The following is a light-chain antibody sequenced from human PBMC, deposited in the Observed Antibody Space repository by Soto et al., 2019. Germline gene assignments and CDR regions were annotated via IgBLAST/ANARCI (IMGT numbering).Light chain of an antibody. V-gene: IGLV4-69*01. J-gene: IGLJ3*02. CDR1: SGHSSYT. CDR3: QPWATGPDWV. Sequence: QPVLTQSPSASASLGASVKLTCTLSSGHSSYTIAWHQQQPDKGPRYLMNLDSDGSNYKGDWIPDRFSGSSSGAERYLTISGLQSEDEADYYCQPWATGPDWVFGGGTKLTVL. CDR2: LDSDGSN.